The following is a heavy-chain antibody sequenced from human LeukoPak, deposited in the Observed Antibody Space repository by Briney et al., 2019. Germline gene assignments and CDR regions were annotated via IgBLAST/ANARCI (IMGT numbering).Heavy chain of an antibody. CDR1: GYTFTSYG. Sequence: GASVKVSCKASGYTFTSYGISWVRQAPGQGLEWMGWISAYNGNTNYAQKLQGRVTMTTDTSTSTAYMELRSLRSDDTAVYYCASAPTIFGVVIQYNWFDPWGQGTLVTVSS. CDR3: ASAPTIFGVVIQYNWFDP. V-gene: IGHV1-18*01. J-gene: IGHJ5*02. CDR2: ISAYNGNT. D-gene: IGHD3-3*01.